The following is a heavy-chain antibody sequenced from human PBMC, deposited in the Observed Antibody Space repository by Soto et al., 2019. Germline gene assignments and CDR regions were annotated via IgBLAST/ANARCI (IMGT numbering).Heavy chain of an antibody. Sequence: SGPTLVNPTQTLTLTCTFSGFSLSTTGVGVGWIRQPPGRALEWLALIYWHDDERYSPSLKSRLTITKDTSKNQVVLTMTNTEPVDTATYYCAHRGGATVGLYYFDYWGQGALVTVSS. CDR1: GFSLSTTGVG. CDR2: IYWHDDE. D-gene: IGHD3-16*01. V-gene: IGHV2-5*01. J-gene: IGHJ4*02. CDR3: AHRGGATVGLYYFDY.